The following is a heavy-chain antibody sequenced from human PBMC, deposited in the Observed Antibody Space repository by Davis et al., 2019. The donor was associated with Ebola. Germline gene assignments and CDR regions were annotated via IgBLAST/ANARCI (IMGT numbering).Heavy chain of an antibody. CDR2: IYYSGST. Sequence: PGGSLRLSCTVSGGSISSHYWSWIRQPPGKGLEWIGYIYYSGSTNYNPSLKSRVTISVDTSKNQFSLKLNSVTAADTAVYYCARSQAGSLYLPYYYDGMDVWGQGTTVTVSS. CDR1: GGSISSHY. J-gene: IGHJ6*02. D-gene: IGHD6-13*01. CDR3: ARSQAGSLYLPYYYDGMDV. V-gene: IGHV4-59*11.